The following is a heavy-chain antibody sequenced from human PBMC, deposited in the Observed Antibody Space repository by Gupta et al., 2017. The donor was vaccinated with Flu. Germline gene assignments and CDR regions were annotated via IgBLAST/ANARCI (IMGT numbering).Heavy chain of an antibody. CDR2: IIPIFGTA. V-gene: IGHV1-69*06. J-gene: IGHJ4*02. CDR1: GGTCSSYA. D-gene: IGHD6-13*01. Sequence: QVQLVQAGAEVKQPGSSVKVSCKASGGTCSSYAISGVRQAPGQGLEWMGGIIPIFGTANYAQKFQGRVTITADKSTSTAYMELSSLRSEDTAVYYCARVGAAAGHFDYWGQGTLVTVSS. CDR3: ARVGAAAGHFDY.